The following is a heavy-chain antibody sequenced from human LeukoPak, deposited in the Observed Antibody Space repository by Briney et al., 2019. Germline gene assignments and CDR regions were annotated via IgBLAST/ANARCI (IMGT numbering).Heavy chain of an antibody. CDR2: IYYSGST. CDR1: GGSISSSSYY. J-gene: IGHJ4*02. Sequence: SETLSLTCTVSGGSISSSSYYWGWIRQPPGKGLEWIGSIYYSGSTYYNPSLKSRVTISVDTSKNQFSLKLSSVTAADTAVYYCARDGGTRLKYSFGYGDSWGQGTLVTVSS. D-gene: IGHD3-22*01. CDR3: ARDGGTRLKYSFGYGDS. V-gene: IGHV4-39*07.